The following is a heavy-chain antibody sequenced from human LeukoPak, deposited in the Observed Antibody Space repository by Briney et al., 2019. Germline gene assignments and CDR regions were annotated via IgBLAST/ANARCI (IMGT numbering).Heavy chain of an antibody. J-gene: IGHJ6*02. V-gene: IGHV4-34*01. D-gene: IGHD2-15*01. CDR3: ARLVVAAYYYYYGMDV. CDR2: INHSGST. Sequence: PSETLSLTCAVYGGSFSGYYWSWIRQPPGRGLEWIGEINHSGSTNYNPSLKSRVTISVGTSKNQFSLKLSSVTAADTAVYYCARLVVAAYYYYYGMDVWGQGTTVTVSS. CDR1: GGSFSGYY.